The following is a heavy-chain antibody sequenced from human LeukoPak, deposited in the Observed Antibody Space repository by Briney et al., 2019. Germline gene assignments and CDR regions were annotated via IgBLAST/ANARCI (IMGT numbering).Heavy chain of an antibody. CDR3: AREYCTNGVCYHWYFDL. V-gene: IGHV4-4*07. CDR2: IYTSGST. Sequence: SETLSLTCTVSGGSISSYHWSWIRQPAGKGLEWIGRIYTSGSTNYNPSLKSRVTMSVDTSKNQFSLKLSSVTAADTAVYYCAREYCTNGVCYHWYFDLWGRGTLVTVSS. J-gene: IGHJ2*01. CDR1: GGSISSYH. D-gene: IGHD2-8*01.